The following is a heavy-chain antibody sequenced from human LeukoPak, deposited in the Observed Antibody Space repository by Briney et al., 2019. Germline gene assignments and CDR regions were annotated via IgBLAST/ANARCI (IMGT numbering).Heavy chain of an antibody. D-gene: IGHD4-11*01. CDR3: AREPSGDYSGAFDI. J-gene: IGHJ3*02. CDR1: GGSISSYY. V-gene: IGHV4-59*12. Sequence: SETLSLTCTVSGGSISSYYWSWIRQPPGKGLEWIGYIYYSGTTNYNPSLKSRVTISVDTSKNQFSLKLSSVTAADTAVYYCAREPSGDYSGAFDIWGQGTMVTVSS. CDR2: IYYSGTT.